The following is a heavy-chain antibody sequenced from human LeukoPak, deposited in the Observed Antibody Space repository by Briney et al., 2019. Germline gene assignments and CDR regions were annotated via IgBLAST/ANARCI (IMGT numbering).Heavy chain of an antibody. Sequence: SVKVSCKASGGTFSSYAISWVRQAPGQGLEWMGGIIPIFGTANYAQKFQGRVTITTDESTSTAYMELSSLRSEDTAVYYCARESLSYGDRDYWGQGTLVTISS. CDR3: ARESLSYGDRDY. V-gene: IGHV1-69*05. CDR1: GGTFSSYA. J-gene: IGHJ4*02. CDR2: IIPIFGTA. D-gene: IGHD4-17*01.